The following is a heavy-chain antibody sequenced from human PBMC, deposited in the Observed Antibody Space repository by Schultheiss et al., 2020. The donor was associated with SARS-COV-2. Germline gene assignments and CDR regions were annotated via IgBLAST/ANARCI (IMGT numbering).Heavy chain of an antibody. D-gene: IGHD3-22*01. CDR1: GFTFDDYA. CDR2: ISWNSGSI. V-gene: IGHV3-9*01. J-gene: IGHJ4*02. Sequence: SLKISCAASGFTFDDYAMHWVRQAPGKGLEWDSGISWNSGSIGYADSVKGRFTISRDNAKNSLYLQMNSLRAEDTALYYCAKGSIHYYDSSGYLDWWGQGTLVTVSS. CDR3: AKGSIHYYDSSGYLDW.